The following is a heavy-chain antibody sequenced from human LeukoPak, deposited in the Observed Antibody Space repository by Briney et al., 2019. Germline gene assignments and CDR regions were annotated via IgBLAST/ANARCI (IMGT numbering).Heavy chain of an antibody. J-gene: IGHJ4*02. CDR2: IYTSGST. V-gene: IGHV4-4*07. CDR1: GGSISSYY. D-gene: IGHD3-22*01. Sequence: SETLSLTCTVSGGSISSYYWSWIRQPAGKGLEWIGRIYTSGSTNYNPSLKSRVTMSVDTSKNQFSLKLSSVTAADTAVYYCASSRYDSSGYYGIIAYWGQGTLVTVSS. CDR3: ASSRYDSSGYYGIIAY.